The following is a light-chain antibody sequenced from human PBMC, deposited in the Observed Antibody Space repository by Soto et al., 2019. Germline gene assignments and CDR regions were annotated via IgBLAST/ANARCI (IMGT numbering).Light chain of an antibody. Sequence: QSVLTQPASVSGSPGQSISISCSGTSSDVGGYNYVSWYQQHPGKAPKLMIYEVSNRPSGVPNRFSGSKSGNTASLTISRLQAEDEADYYCSSYTSINTYVFGSGTKVTVL. CDR1: SSDVGGYNY. V-gene: IGLV2-14*01. J-gene: IGLJ1*01. CDR3: SSYTSINTYV. CDR2: EVS.